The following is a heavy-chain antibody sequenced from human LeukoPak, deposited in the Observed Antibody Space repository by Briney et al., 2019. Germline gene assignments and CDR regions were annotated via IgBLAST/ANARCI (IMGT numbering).Heavy chain of an antibody. J-gene: IGHJ4*02. Sequence: GGSLRLSCAASGFTFSSYAMSWARRAPGKGREGVSGISGSGGNTYYADSVKGRFTISRDNSNNTLYLQMNSLRAEDTAVYYCARHSRGRWYVFDYWGQGTLVTVSS. CDR1: GFTFSSYA. CDR3: ARHSRGRWYVFDY. V-gene: IGHV3-23*01. D-gene: IGHD6-13*01. CDR2: ISGSGGNT.